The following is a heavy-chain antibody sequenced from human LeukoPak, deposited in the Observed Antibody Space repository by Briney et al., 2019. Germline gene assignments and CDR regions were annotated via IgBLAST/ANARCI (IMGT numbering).Heavy chain of an antibody. J-gene: IGHJ4*02. D-gene: IGHD6-19*01. V-gene: IGHV3-30*18. CDR3: AKVPDSSGWSGFDY. CDR1: GFTFSSYG. Sequence: PGGSPRLSCAASGFTFSSYGMHWVRQAPGKGLEWVAVISYDGSNKYYADSVKGRFTISRDNSKNTLYLQMNSLRAEDTAVYYCAKVPDSSGWSGFDYWGQGTLVTVSS. CDR2: ISYDGSNK.